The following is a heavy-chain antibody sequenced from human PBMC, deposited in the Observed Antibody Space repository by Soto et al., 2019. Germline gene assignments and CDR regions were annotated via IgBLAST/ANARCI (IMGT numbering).Heavy chain of an antibody. V-gene: IGHV1-69*01. J-gene: IGHJ4*01. CDR1: GGTFSTYA. CDR2: IIPLFGTA. CDR3: ARPKGTYSSGYYYFGF. Sequence: QVQLEQSGGEVKQPGSSVRVSCKTSGGTFSTYAINWVRQAPGQGLEWMGAIIPLFGTADYSQKFQGRVTITADESTSTAYMELSSLRFDDTAVYFCARPKGTYSSGYYYFGFWGKGTLVTVSS. D-gene: IGHD6-19*01.